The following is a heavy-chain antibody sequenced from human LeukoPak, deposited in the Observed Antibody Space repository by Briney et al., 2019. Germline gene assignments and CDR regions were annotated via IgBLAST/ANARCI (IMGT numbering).Heavy chain of an antibody. V-gene: IGHV3-64*01. CDR2: ISSNGGST. Sequence: GGSLRLSCAASGFTFSSYAMHWVRQAPGKGLEYVSAISSNGGSTYYANSVKGRFTISRDNSKNTLYLQMGSLRAEGMAVYYCARGGVNSSARFDYWGQGTLVTVSS. J-gene: IGHJ4*02. CDR1: GFTFSSYA. D-gene: IGHD6-6*01. CDR3: ARGGVNSSARFDY.